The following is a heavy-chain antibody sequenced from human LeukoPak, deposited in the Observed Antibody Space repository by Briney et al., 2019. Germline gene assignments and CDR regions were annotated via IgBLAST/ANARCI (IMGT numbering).Heavy chain of an antibody. Sequence: ASVKVSCKASGYTFTGCYMHWVRQAPGQGLEWMGWINPNSGGTNYAQKFQGRVTMTRDTSISTAYMELSRLRSDDTAVYYRARSLLGGSYYGYWFDPWGQGTLVTVSS. CDR3: ARSLLGGSYYGYWFDP. CDR2: INPNSGGT. D-gene: IGHD1-26*01. CDR1: GYTFTGCY. J-gene: IGHJ5*02. V-gene: IGHV1-2*02.